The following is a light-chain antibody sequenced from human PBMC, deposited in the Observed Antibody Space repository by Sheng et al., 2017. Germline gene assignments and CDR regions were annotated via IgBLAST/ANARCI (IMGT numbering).Light chain of an antibody. CDR3: QQYDAWPRT. V-gene: IGKV3D-15*03. J-gene: IGKJ1*01. CDR2: GAS. Sequence: EIVLTQSPATLSLSPGERATLSCRASQSVSSYLAWYQQKPGQAPRLLIYGASVRATGTPARFSGSGSGTAFTLAVSILQPEDFAVYYCQQYDAWPRTFGQGTKVEVE. CDR1: QSVSSY.